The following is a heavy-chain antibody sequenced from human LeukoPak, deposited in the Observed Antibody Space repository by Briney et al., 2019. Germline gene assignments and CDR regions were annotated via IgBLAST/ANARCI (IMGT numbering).Heavy chain of an antibody. V-gene: IGHV3-30*18. CDR3: AKVGPYYYYYYMDV. J-gene: IGHJ6*03. CDR2: ISFDGSNK. CDR1: GFTFSNFG. Sequence: GGSLRLSCAASGFTFSNFGIHWVRQAPGKGLEWVAVISFDGSNKYYADSVKGRFTISRDNSKNTLYLQMNSLRAEDTAVYYCAKVGPYYYYYYMDVWGKGTTVTVSS.